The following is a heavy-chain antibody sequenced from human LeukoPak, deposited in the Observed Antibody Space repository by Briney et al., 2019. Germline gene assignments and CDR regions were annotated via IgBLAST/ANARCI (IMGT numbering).Heavy chain of an antibody. CDR3: ASEYCSGGNCYFVN. J-gene: IGHJ4*02. CDR1: EYSFATYW. D-gene: IGHD2-15*01. CDR2: IFPGDSDT. V-gene: IGHV5-51*01. Sequence: GESLKISCKGSEYSFATYWIGWVLQMPGQGLEWMGIIFPGDSDTRYSPSFQGQVTISADKSISTAYLQWSSLKASDTAIYYCASEYCSGGNCYFVNWGQGTLVTVSS.